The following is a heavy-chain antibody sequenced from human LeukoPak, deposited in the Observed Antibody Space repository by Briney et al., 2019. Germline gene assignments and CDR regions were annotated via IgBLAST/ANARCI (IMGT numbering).Heavy chain of an antibody. V-gene: IGHV3-23*01. CDR1: GFTFSSFA. J-gene: IGHJ3*01. Sequence: GGSLRLPCAASGFTFSSFAMSWVRQAPGKGLEWVSAISGSGGSTYYADSVKGRFTISRDNSKNTLFLQMNSLRAEDTAVYYCAKDRSCTGSSCNVGSWGQGTMVTVSS. CDR2: ISGSGGST. D-gene: IGHD2-2*01. CDR3: AKDRSCTGSSCNVGS.